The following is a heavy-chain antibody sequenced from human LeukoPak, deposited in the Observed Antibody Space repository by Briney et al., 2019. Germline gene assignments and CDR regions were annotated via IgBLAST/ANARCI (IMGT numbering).Heavy chain of an antibody. Sequence: VESLKISCKGSGYSFTSYWIGWVRQMPGKGLECMGIIYPGDSDTRYSPSFQGQVTISADKSITTASLQLSSLKASDTAMYYCARGRPGATDVFDIWGQGTMVTVSS. J-gene: IGHJ3*02. D-gene: IGHD1-26*01. CDR1: GYSFTSYW. CDR2: IYPGDSDT. CDR3: ARGRPGATDVFDI. V-gene: IGHV5-51*01.